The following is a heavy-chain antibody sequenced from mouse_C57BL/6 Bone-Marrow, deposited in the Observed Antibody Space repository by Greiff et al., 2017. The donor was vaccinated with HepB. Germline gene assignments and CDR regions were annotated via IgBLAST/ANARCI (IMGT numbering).Heavy chain of an antibody. CDR3: ARYYYGSSPSWFAY. D-gene: IGHD1-1*01. CDR1: GYTFTSYG. V-gene: IGHV1-81*01. CDR2: IYPGSGNT. Sequence: QVQLQQSGAELARPGASVKLSCKASGYTFTSYGISWVKQRTGQGLEWIGEIYPGSGNTYYNEKFKGKATLTADKSSSTAYMELRSLTSEDSAVYFCARYYYGSSPSWFAYWGQGTLVTVSA. J-gene: IGHJ3*01.